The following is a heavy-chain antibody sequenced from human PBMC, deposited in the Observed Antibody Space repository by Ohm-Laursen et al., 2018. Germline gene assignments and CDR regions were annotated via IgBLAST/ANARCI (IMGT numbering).Heavy chain of an antibody. J-gene: IGHJ4*02. CDR3: ARRANSAYPYYLDH. CDR1: GGSISSSSYY. D-gene: IGHD3-22*01. Sequence: GTLSLTCTVSGGSISSSSYYWGWIRQPPGKGLEWIGSIYYSGSTYYNPSLKSRVTISVDTSKNHFSLKLSSVTAADTAVYYCARRANSAYPYYLDHWGQGTLVTVSS. CDR2: IYYSGST. V-gene: IGHV4-39*07.